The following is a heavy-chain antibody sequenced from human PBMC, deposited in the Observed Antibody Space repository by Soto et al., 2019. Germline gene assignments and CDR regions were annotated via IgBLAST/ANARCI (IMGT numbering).Heavy chain of an antibody. CDR1: GGSISSYY. CDR3: AGSVLLWFGEQSYIGWFDP. J-gene: IGHJ5*02. V-gene: IGHV4-59*01. CDR2: IYYSGST. Sequence: SETLSLTCTVSGGSISSYYWSWIRQPPGKGLEWIGYIYYSGSTNYNPSLKSRVTISVDTSKNQFSLKLSSVTAADTAVYYCAGSVLLWFGEQSYIGWFDPWGQGTLVTVSS. D-gene: IGHD3-10*01.